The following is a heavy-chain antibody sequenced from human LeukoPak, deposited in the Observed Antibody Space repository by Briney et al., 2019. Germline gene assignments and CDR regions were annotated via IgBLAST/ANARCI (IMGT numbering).Heavy chain of an antibody. CDR2: IYYSGST. J-gene: IGHJ3*02. CDR3: ASNSGSYDDAFDI. V-gene: IGHV4-30-4*08. D-gene: IGHD1-26*01. CDR1: GGSISSGDYY. Sequence: SETLSLTCTVSGGSISSGDYYWSWIRQPPGKGLEWIGYIYYSGSTYYNPSLKSRVTISVDTSKNQLSLKLSSVTAADTAVYYCASNSGSYDDAFDIWGQRTMVTVSS.